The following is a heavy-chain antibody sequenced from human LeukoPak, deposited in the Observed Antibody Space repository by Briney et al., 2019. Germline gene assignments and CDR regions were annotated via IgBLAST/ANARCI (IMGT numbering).Heavy chain of an antibody. CDR3: AKATYYDFWSGSDY. J-gene: IGHJ4*02. Sequence: GGSLRLSCAASGFTFSTYAMNWVRQAPGKGLEWVAFIRYDGSNKYYADSVKGRFTISRDNSKNTLYLQMNSLRAEDTAVYYCAKATYYDFWSGSDYWGQGTLVTVSS. D-gene: IGHD3-3*01. V-gene: IGHV3-30*02. CDR1: GFTFSTYA. CDR2: IRYDGSNK.